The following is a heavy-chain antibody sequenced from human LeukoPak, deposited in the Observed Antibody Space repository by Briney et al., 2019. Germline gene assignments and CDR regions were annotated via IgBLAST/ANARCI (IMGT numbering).Heavy chain of an antibody. CDR1: GFTFSSYA. D-gene: IGHD3-3*01. CDR2: ISGSGGST. V-gene: IGHV3-23*01. J-gene: IGHJ4*02. Sequence: GGSLRLSCAASGFTFSSYAMSWVRQAPGKGLEWVSSISGSGGSTYYSDSVKGRFTISRDNSKNTLYLQMNSLRAEDTAVYYCAKERITIFGVVPHFDYWGQGTLVTVSS. CDR3: AKERITIFGVVPHFDY.